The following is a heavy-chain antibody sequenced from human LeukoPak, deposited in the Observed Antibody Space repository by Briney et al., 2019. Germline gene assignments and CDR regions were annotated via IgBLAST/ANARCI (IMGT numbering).Heavy chain of an antibody. Sequence: SETLSLTCTVSGGSISSSSYYWGWIRQPPGKGLEWIGSIYYSGSTNYNPSLKSRVTISVDTSKNQFSLKLSSVTAADTAVYYCARNGIGYSGSYYDWFDPWGQGTLVTVSS. J-gene: IGHJ5*02. D-gene: IGHD1-26*01. CDR3: ARNGIGYSGSYYDWFDP. CDR2: IYYSGST. CDR1: GGSISSSSYY. V-gene: IGHV4-39*07.